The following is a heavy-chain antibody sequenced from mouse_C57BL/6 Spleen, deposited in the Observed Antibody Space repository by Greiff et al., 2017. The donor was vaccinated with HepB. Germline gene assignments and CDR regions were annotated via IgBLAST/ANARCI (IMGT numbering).Heavy chain of an antibody. J-gene: IGHJ4*01. D-gene: IGHD3-2*02. V-gene: IGHV5-4*01. CDR2: ISDGGSYT. CDR3: AGRQLRLRYYAMDY. CDR1: GFTFSSYA. Sequence: VQLKESGGGLVKPGGSLKLSCAASGFTFSSYAMSWVRQTPEKRLEWVATISDGGSYTYYPDNVKGRFTISRDNAKNNLYLQMSHLKSEDTAMYYCAGRQLRLRYYAMDYWGQGTSVTVSS.